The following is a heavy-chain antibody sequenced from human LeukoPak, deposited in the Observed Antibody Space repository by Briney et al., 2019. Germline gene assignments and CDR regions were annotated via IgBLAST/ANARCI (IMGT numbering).Heavy chain of an antibody. CDR2: IYYSGST. CDR3: ASDRSSWNPGAPY. CDR1: GGSFSGYY. Sequence: SETLSLTCAVYGGSFSGYYWSWIRQPPGKGLEWIGYIYYSGSTNYNPSLKSRVTISVDTSKNQFSLKLSSVTAADTAVYYCASDRSSWNPGAPYWGQGTLVTVSS. V-gene: IGHV4-59*08. D-gene: IGHD6-13*01. J-gene: IGHJ4*02.